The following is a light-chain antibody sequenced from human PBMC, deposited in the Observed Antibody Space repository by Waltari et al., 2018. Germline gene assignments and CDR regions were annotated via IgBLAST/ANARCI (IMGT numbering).Light chain of an antibody. V-gene: IGKV3-20*01. CDR1: QSVSRA. J-gene: IGKJ1*01. Sequence: EIVLTQSPGTLSLSPGERATLPCRASQSVSRALAWYQQNPGQAPRLLIDGASNRATCIPDRFSGSGSGTDFSLIISRLETEDVAVYYCQHYVSLPVTFGQGTKVEIK. CDR2: GAS. CDR3: QHYVSLPVT.